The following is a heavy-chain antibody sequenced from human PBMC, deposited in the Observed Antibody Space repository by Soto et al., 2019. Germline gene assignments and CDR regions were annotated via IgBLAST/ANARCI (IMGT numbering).Heavy chain of an antibody. Sequence: PGGSLRLSCAASGFTFSDHYMDWVRQAPGKGLEWVGRSRDKAHSHTTEYAASVKGRFTISRDDSENSLYLQMNSLKTEDTAVYYCARGVVSTGYFDYWGQGTLVTVSS. CDR2: SRDKAHSHTT. CDR1: GFTFSDHY. V-gene: IGHV3-72*01. J-gene: IGHJ4*02. CDR3: ARGVVSTGYFDY. D-gene: IGHD5-12*01.